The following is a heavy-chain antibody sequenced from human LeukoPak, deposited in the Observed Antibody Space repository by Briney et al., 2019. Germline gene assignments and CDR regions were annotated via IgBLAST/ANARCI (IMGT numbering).Heavy chain of an antibody. Sequence: GGSLRLSCAASGFTFDDYAMHWVRQAPGKGLEWVSGISWNSGSIGYADSVKGRFTISRDNAKNSLYLQMNSLRAEDMALYYCAKDHSSSWKGNAFDIWGQGTMVTVSS. D-gene: IGHD6-13*01. V-gene: IGHV3-9*03. CDR2: ISWNSGSI. CDR3: AKDHSSSWKGNAFDI. CDR1: GFTFDDYA. J-gene: IGHJ3*02.